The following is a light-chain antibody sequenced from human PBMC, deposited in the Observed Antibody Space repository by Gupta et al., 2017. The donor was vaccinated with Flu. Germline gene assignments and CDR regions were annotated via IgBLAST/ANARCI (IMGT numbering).Light chain of an antibody. J-gene: IGKJ4*01. V-gene: IGKV2-30*01. CDR2: KVS. Sequence: DVVTTQPPLSLPVTLGQPASISCRSSQSLVYSDGNTYLNGLKQRTGQSPRRLIYKVSNRDSGVPDRFSGSGEGTDFTLKISSGEAEDVGVYYCRQHTHWPPITFGRGTKVDIK. CDR3: RQHTHWPPIT. CDR1: QSLVYSDGNTY.